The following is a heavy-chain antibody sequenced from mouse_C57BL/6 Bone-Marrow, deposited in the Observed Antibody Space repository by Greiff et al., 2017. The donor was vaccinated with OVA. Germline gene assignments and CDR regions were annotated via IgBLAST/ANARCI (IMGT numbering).Heavy chain of an antibody. D-gene: IGHD2-5*01. CDR1: GYTFTSYW. V-gene: IGHV1-7*01. J-gene: IGHJ3*01. Sequence: VQLQQSGAELAKPGASVKLSCKASGYTFTSYWMHWVKQRPGQGLEWIGYINPSSGYTKYNQKFKGKATLTADKSSSTAYMQLSSLTYEDSAVYYCARSGYSNYVAWFAYWGQGTLVTVSA. CDR3: ARSGYSNYVAWFAY. CDR2: INPSSGYT.